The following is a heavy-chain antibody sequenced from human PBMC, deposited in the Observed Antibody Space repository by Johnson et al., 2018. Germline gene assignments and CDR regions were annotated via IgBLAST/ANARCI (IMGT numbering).Heavy chain of an antibody. V-gene: IGHV3-7*01. J-gene: IGHJ6*03. D-gene: IGHD5-18*01. Sequence: EVQLVETGGGLVQPGGSLRLSCAASGFIFSNYYMSWVRQAPGKGLEWVANIKQDETEKYYVDSVKGRFTVPRDNAKNSLFMQMNSLRAEDTVVYYCARNREYKSGPYDYYSSLDVWGKGTTVTVSS. CDR3: ARNREYKSGPYDYYSSLDV. CDR1: GFIFSNYY. CDR2: IKQDETEK.